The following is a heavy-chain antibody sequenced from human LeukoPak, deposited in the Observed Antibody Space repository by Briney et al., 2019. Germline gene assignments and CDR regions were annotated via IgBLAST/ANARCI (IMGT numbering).Heavy chain of an antibody. Sequence: GGSLRLSCAASGFSFSSYAMGWVRQAPGKGLEWVSSISGSGDNTYYAESVKGRFTISRDNSKSTLFLQMNSLRAEDSAVFYCAKRSGYTTGWFLDFWGQGTLVTVSS. CDR1: GFSFSSYA. CDR3: AKRSGYTTGWFLDF. J-gene: IGHJ4*02. V-gene: IGHV3-23*01. CDR2: ISGSGDNT. D-gene: IGHD1-1*01.